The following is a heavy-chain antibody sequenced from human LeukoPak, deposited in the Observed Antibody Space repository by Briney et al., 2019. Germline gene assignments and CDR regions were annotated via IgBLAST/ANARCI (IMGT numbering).Heavy chain of an antibody. Sequence: SETLSLTCTVSGGSISSYYWSWIRQPPGKGLEWIGYIYYSGNTNYNPSLKSRVTISVDTSKNQFSLKLSSVTAADTAVYYCARVWSDSSGYYIYYFDYWGQGTLVTVSS. CDR2: IYYSGNT. J-gene: IGHJ4*02. D-gene: IGHD3-22*01. V-gene: IGHV4-59*01. CDR3: ARVWSDSSGYYIYYFDY. CDR1: GGSISSYY.